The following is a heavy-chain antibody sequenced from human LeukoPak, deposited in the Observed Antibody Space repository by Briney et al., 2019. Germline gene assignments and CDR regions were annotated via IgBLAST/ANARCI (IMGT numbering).Heavy chain of an antibody. D-gene: IGHD2-15*01. J-gene: IGHJ5*01. CDR3: ARGYSGVRGSPNFFDS. V-gene: IGHV3-33*01. Sequence: QPGGSLRLSCAASGLTFSNYAMHWVRQAPGKGLEWVAAVWSDGSNKYYGDSVKGRFTISRDNSKSTLYLQMDSLRVDDSALYYCARGYSGVRGSPNFFDSWGQGTLVIVSS. CDR1: GLTFSNYA. CDR2: VWSDGSNK.